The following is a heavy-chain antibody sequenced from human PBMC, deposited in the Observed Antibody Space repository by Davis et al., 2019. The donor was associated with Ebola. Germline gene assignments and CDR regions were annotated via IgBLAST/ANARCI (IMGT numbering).Heavy chain of an antibody. CDR1: GFTFDDYA. D-gene: IGHD4-11*01. CDR2: ISWNSGSI. Sequence: GGSLRLSCAASGFTFDDYAMHWVRQAPGKGLEWVSGISWNSGSIGYADSVKGRFTISRDNAKNSLYLQMNSLRAEDTAVYYCARVGYSTEFDYWGQGTLVTVSS. CDR3: ARVGYSTEFDY. V-gene: IGHV3-9*01. J-gene: IGHJ4*02.